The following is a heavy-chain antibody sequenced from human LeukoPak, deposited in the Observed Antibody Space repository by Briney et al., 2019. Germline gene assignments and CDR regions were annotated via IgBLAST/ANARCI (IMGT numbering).Heavy chain of an antibody. CDR3: VVGDYYDSSGYYRAFQH. J-gene: IGHJ1*01. V-gene: IGHV3-48*03. CDR2: ISSSGSTI. CDR1: GFTFSSYE. Sequence: GGSLRLSCAAYGFTFSSYEMNWVRQAPGKGLEWVSYISSSGSTIYYADSVKGRFTISRDNAKNSLYLQMNSLRAEDTAVYYCVVGDYYDSSGYYRAFQHWGQGTLVTVSS. D-gene: IGHD3-22*01.